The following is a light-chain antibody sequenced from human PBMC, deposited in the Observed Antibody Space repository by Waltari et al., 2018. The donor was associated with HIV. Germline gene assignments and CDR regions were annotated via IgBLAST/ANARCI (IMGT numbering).Light chain of an antibody. CDR3: SSYTTSSTF. Sequence: QSALTQPASVSGSPGQSITISCTGTSRDIGSYNRVSWYQQHPGKAPKLMIYDVSNRPAGVSDRFSGSKSGNTASLTISGLQAEDEAHYYCSSYTTSSTFFGGGTKLTVL. V-gene: IGLV2-14*01. CDR1: SRDIGSYNR. J-gene: IGLJ2*01. CDR2: DVS.